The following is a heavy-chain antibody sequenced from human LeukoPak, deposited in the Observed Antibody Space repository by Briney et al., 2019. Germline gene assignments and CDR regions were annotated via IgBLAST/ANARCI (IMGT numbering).Heavy chain of an antibody. V-gene: IGHV3-7*03. CDR3: ARAPKFRLVGVPKGPFDP. CDR1: GLTFSAYW. Sequence: GESLTLSCAPSGLTFSAYWMTWVRQPPGKGLEWVANINEGGNVNFYVDSVKGRFTISRDNTKISLYLQMNSLRAEDTAVYYCARAPKFRLVGVPKGPFDPWGQGTLVTVSS. CDR2: INEGGNVN. J-gene: IGHJ5*02. D-gene: IGHD1-26*01.